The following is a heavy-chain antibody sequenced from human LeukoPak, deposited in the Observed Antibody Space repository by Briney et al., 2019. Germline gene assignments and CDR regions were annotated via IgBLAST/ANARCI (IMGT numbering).Heavy chain of an antibody. D-gene: IGHD3-10*01. V-gene: IGHV3-23*01. CDR3: ASQWGPMVRGVPLDY. CDR1: GFTFSCYA. Sequence: GGSLRLSCAASGFTFSCYAMSWVRQAPGKGLEWVSAISGSGGSTYYADSVKGRFTISRDNSKNTLYLQMNSLRAEDTAVYYCASQWGPMVRGVPLDYWGQGTLVTVSS. CDR2: ISGSGGST. J-gene: IGHJ4*02.